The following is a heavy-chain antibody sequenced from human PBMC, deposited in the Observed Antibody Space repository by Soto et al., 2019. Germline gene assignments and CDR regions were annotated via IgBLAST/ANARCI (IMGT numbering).Heavy chain of an antibody. D-gene: IGHD4-17*01. CDR2: ISDNGGTT. CDR1: GFTFSNYA. J-gene: IGHJ4*02. V-gene: IGHV3-64*02. CDR3: ARGPSTVATWLDY. Sequence: EVQLVESGYGLVQPGGSLRLSCAASGFTFSNYAMHWVRQAPGKGLEYVSAISDNGGTTYYADSVKGRFTISRDNSKNTLYIQMGSLRAEDLAVYYCARGPSTVATWLDYWGQGTLVTVSS.